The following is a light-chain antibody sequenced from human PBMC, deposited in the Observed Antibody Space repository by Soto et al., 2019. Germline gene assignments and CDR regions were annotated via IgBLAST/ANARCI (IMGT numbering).Light chain of an antibody. J-gene: IGKJ1*01. CDR3: QQYNGYSWA. CDR1: QNLNDW. V-gene: IGKV1-5*03. Sequence: DIQMTQSPSTLSASVGDRVTITCRASQNLNDWLAWFQQKPGKAPKLLIYKVSNLESGVPSRFSGGGSGTQFTLTISSLQPDDFATYYCQQYNGYSWAFGQGTKVEFK. CDR2: KVS.